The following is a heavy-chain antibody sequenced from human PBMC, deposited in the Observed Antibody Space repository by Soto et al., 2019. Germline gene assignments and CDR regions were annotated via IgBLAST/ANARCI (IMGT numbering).Heavy chain of an antibody. Sequence: QVQLQQWGAGLLKPSETLSLTCAVYGGSFSGYYWSWIRQPPGKGLEWIGEINHSGSTNYNPSLKSRVTISVDTSKNQFSLKLSSVTAADTAVYYCATKYCSSTSCYEVDNWFDPWGQGTLVTVSS. V-gene: IGHV4-34*01. D-gene: IGHD2-2*01. CDR2: INHSGST. CDR1: GGSFSGYY. CDR3: ATKYCSSTSCYEVDNWFDP. J-gene: IGHJ5*02.